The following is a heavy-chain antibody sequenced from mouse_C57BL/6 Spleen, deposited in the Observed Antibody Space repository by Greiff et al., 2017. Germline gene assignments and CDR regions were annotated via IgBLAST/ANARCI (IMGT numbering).Heavy chain of an antibody. Sequence: VMLVESGAELVKPGASVKMSCKASGYTFTTYPIEWMKQNHGKSLEWIGNFHPYNDDTKYNEKFKGKATLTVEKSSSTVYLELSRLTSDDSAVYYCARGAYSYYAMDYWGQGTSVTISS. CDR1: GYTFTTYP. J-gene: IGHJ4*01. V-gene: IGHV1-47*01. D-gene: IGHD2-10*01. CDR3: ARGAYSYYAMDY. CDR2: FHPYNDDT.